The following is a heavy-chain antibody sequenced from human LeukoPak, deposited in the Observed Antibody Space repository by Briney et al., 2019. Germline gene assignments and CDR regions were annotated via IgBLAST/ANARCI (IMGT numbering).Heavy chain of an antibody. CDR3: ARPRAAAAGTHANAFDI. J-gene: IGHJ3*02. Sequence: ASVRVSCKASGYTFTGYYMHWVRQAPGQGLEWMGWINPNSGGTNYAQKFQGRVTMTRDTSISTAYLQWSSLKASDTAMYYCARPRAAAAGTHANAFDIWGQGTMVTVSS. CDR1: GYTFTGYY. V-gene: IGHV1-2*02. CDR2: INPNSGGT. D-gene: IGHD6-13*01.